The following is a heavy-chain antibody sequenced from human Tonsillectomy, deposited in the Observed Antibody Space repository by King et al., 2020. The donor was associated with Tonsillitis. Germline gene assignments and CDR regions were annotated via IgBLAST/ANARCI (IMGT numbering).Heavy chain of an antibody. J-gene: IGHJ4*02. Sequence: VQLVESGGGLVQPGGSLRLSCAASGFTFSSYAMSWVRQAPGKGLEWVSGITGISGSGGSTYYADSVKGRFTISRDNSKDTLYLQMNSLRAEDTAVYYCAKGLGYDSSGYFLYFFCFWGQGNLGTVS. V-gene: IGHV3-23*04. D-gene: IGHD3-22*01. CDR2: ISGSGGST. CDR1: GFTFSSYA. CDR3: AKGLGYDSSGYFLYFFCF.